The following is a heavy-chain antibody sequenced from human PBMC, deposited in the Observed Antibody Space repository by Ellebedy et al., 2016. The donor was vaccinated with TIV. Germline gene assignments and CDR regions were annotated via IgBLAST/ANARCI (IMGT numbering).Heavy chain of an antibody. V-gene: IGHV4-34*01. CDR2: INHSGST. CDR1: GGSFSGYY. CDR3: ARGQSGVLMVYAIPD. J-gene: IGHJ4*02. Sequence: MPSETLSLTCAVYGGSFSGYYWSWIRQPPGKGLEWIGEINHSGSTNYNPSLKSRVTISVDTSKNTFSLKLSSVTAADTAVYYCARGQSGVLMVYAIPDWGQGTLVTVSS. D-gene: IGHD2-8*01.